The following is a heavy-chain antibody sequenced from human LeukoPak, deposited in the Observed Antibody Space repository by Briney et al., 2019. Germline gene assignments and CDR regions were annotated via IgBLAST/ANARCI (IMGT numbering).Heavy chain of an antibody. CDR2: IYYSGST. CDR3: ARYYYGSGSYFDY. J-gene: IGHJ4*02. CDR1: GGSISSGGYY. D-gene: IGHD3-10*01. V-gene: IGHV4-31*03. Sequence: SETLSLTRTVSGGSISSGGYYWSWIRQHPGKGLEWIGYIYYSGSTHYNPSLKSRVTISVDTSKHQFSLKLSSVTAADTAVYYCARYYYGSGSYFDYWGQGTLVTVSS.